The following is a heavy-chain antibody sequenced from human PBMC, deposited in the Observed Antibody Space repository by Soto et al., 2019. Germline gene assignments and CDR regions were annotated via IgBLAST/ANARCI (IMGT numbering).Heavy chain of an antibody. V-gene: IGHV1-18*01. J-gene: IGHJ4*02. CDR1: GYTFTSYG. D-gene: IGHD2-15*01. CDR2: ISAYNGNT. CDR3: ARDSHLVVVAATPNSLDY. Sequence: GASVKVSCKASGYTFTSYGISWVRQAPGQGLEWMGWISAYNGNTNYAQKLQGRVTMTTDTSTSTAYMELRSLRSDDTAVYYCARDSHLVVVAATPNSLDYWGQGTLVTVSS.